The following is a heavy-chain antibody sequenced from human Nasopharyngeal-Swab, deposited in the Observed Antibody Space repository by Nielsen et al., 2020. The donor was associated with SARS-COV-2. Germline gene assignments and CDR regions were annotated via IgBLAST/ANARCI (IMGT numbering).Heavy chain of an antibody. D-gene: IGHD3-10*01. J-gene: IGHJ4*02. CDR3: ARPMVRGVIANYFDY. Sequence: GGSRRLSCAASGFTFSSYAMHWVRQAPGKGLEGVAVISYDGSNKYYADSVKGRFTISRDNSKNTLYLQMNSLRAEDTAVYYCARPMVRGVIANYFDYWGQGTLVTVSS. CDR1: GFTFSSYA. CDR2: ISYDGSNK. V-gene: IGHV3-30-3*01.